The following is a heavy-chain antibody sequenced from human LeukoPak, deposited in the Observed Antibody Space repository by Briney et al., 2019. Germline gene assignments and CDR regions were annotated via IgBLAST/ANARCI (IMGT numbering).Heavy chain of an antibody. D-gene: IGHD3-10*01. CDR1: GFIFSTYG. CDR2: IRYDGSNK. Sequence: GGSLRLSCAASGFIFSTYGMHWVRQAPGKGLEWVAFIRYDGSNKYYADSVKGRFTISRDNAKNSLYLQMNSLRAEDTAVYYCARDGYYYGSGSYYTIYYYYMDVWGKGTTVTVSS. CDR3: ARDGYYYGSGSYYTIYYYYMDV. V-gene: IGHV3-30*02. J-gene: IGHJ6*03.